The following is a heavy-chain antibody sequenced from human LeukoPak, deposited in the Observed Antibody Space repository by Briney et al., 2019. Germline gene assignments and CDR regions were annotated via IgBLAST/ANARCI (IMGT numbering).Heavy chain of an antibody. CDR3: ARDRNTDFWSGYYTNYFDY. J-gene: IGHJ4*02. D-gene: IGHD3-3*01. CDR1: GFTFSSYG. Sequence: GGSLRLSCAASGFTFSSYGMHWVRQAPGKGLEWVAFIRYDGSNKYYADSVKGRFTISRDNSKNTLYLQMNSLRAEDTAVYYCARDRNTDFWSGYYTNYFDYWGQGTLVTVSS. CDR2: IRYDGSNK. V-gene: IGHV3-30*02.